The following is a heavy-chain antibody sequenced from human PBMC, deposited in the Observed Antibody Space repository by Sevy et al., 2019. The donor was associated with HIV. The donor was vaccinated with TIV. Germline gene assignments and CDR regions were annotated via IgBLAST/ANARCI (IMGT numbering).Heavy chain of an antibody. CDR3: ARGGYYYDNAAYYALDS. D-gene: IGHD3-22*01. V-gene: IGHV3-33*01. CDR1: GFTFSNYA. CDR2: IWSDGAYQ. J-gene: IGHJ4*02. Sequence: GGSLRLSCAATGFTFSNYAMHWVRQAPGKGMEWVAIIWSDGAYQYHGDSVKGRFTISRDNSKNTLYLQMNNVRVVDTAVYYCARGGYYYDNAAYYALDSWGQGTLVTVSS.